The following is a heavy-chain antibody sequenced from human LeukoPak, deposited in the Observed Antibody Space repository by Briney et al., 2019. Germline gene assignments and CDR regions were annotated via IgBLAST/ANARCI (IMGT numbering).Heavy chain of an antibody. V-gene: IGHV4-34*01. J-gene: IGHJ5*02. D-gene: IGHD3-10*01. Sequence: PSETLSLTCAVYGGSFSGYYWSWIRQPPGKGLEWIGEINHSGSTNYNPSLKSRVTISVDTSKNQFSLKPSSVTAADTAVYYCARVRVTMVRGPFDPWGQGTLVTVSS. CDR1: GGSFSGYY. CDR3: ARVRVTMVRGPFDP. CDR2: INHSGST.